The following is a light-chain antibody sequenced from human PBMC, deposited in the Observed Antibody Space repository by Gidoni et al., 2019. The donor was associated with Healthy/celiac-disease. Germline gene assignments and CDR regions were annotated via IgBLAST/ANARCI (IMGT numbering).Light chain of an antibody. CDR3: QQRSNWPT. CDR2: DAS. V-gene: IGKV3-11*01. Sequence: EIVFTQSPANLALSPGERATLSCRPSQSVSSYLAWYQQKPGQAPRLLIYDASNRATGIAARFSGSGSGTDFTLTISSLEHEDFAVYYCQQRSNWPTFGQGTKVEIK. CDR1: QSVSSY. J-gene: IGKJ1*01.